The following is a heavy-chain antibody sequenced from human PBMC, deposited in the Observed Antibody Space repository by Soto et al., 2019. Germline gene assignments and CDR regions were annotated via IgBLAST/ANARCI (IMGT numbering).Heavy chain of an antibody. J-gene: IGHJ4*02. Sequence: QVQLQESGPGLVKPSGTLFLICDVSGGSIHSSYWWSWVRQPPGRSLNWIGEIFHLGGATNNPSFESRVTISVDKAKNQFFLKLTSVTAADSAIYFCARSFDYWGPGILVTVSS. V-gene: IGHV4-4*02. CDR3: ARSFDY. CDR1: GGSIHSSYW. CDR2: IFHLGGA.